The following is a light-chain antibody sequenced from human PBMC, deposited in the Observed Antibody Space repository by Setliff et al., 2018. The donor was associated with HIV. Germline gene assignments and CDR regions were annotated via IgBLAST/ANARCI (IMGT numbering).Light chain of an antibody. CDR2: DVS. J-gene: IGLJ1*01. CDR3: CSYAGSYRRV. V-gene: IGLV2-11*01. CDR1: SSDVGGYNY. Sequence: QSVLTRPRSVSGSPGQSVTISCTGTSSDVGGYNYVSWYQQHPGKAPKLMIYDVSKRPSGVPDRFSGSKSDNTASLTISGLQADDEADYYCCSYAGSYRRVFGTGTKVTV.